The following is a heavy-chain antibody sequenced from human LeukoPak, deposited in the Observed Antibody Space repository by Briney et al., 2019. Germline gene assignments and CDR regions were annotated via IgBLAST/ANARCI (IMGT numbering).Heavy chain of an antibody. Sequence: AGGSLRLSCTASGFTFSSYAMNWVRQAPGKGLEWVSTISGSGGSTYYADSVKGRFTISRDNAKKSVYLQMNSLRAEDTAVYYCARGSTYSSGWYTGFDYWGQGTLVTVSS. D-gene: IGHD6-19*01. CDR2: ISGSGGST. CDR1: GFTFSSYA. V-gene: IGHV3-23*01. CDR3: ARGSTYSSGWYTGFDY. J-gene: IGHJ4*02.